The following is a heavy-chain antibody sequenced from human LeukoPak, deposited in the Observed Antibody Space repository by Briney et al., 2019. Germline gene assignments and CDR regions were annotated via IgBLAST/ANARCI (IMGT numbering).Heavy chain of an antibody. CDR1: AFSFSSFA. J-gene: IGHJ3*02. V-gene: IGHV3-23*01. D-gene: IGHD1-26*01. CDR2: IHGSGVTR. CDR3: AKDLEGGSLLFDI. Sequence: GGSLRLSCAASAFSFSSFAMTWVRQAPGKGLEWVSGIHGSGVTRYYADSVKGRFTISRDNSKNTLYLQMNSLRAEDTAVYYCAKDLEGGSLLFDIWGQGTMVTVSS.